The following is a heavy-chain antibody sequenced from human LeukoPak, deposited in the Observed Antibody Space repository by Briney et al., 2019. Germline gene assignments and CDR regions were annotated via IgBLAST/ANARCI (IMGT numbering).Heavy chain of an antibody. J-gene: IGHJ6*02. V-gene: IGHV4-59*08. D-gene: IGHD3-10*01. CDR2: IYYSGST. CDR3: ARHIKGSYTYYYGMDV. Sequence: SETLSLTFTVSGISISSYYWSWIRPPPGKGLEWIGYIYYSGSTNYNPSLKSRVTISVDTSKNQLSLKLSSVTGADTAVYYCARHIKGSYTYYYGMDVWGQGATVTVSS. CDR1: GISISSYY.